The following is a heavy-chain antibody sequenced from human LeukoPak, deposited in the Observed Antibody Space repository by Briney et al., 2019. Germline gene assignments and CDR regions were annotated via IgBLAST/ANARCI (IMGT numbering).Heavy chain of an antibody. V-gene: IGHV4-34*01. Sequence: SETLSLTCAVYGGSFSGYYWSWIRQPPGKGLEWVGEINHSGSTNYNPSLKSRVTISVDTSKNQFSLKLSSVTAADTAVYYCAKVGRAYGDYHYFDYWGQGTLVTVSS. CDR2: INHSGST. CDR3: AKVGRAYGDYHYFDY. D-gene: IGHD4-17*01. J-gene: IGHJ4*02. CDR1: GGSFSGYY.